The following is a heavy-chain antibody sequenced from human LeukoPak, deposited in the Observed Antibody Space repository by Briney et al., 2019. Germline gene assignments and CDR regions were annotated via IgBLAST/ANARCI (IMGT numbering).Heavy chain of an antibody. D-gene: IGHD6-13*01. J-gene: IGHJ6*03. Sequence: ALVKASCKASGCTFTGYYMHWVRQAPGQGLEWRGWINPNSGGTNYAPKFQGRVTMTRDTSITTAYMELSRLRSDDTAVYYCAIGTYSSSWNYYYHMDVWGKGTTVTISS. CDR2: INPNSGGT. V-gene: IGHV1-2*02. CDR1: GCTFTGYY. CDR3: AIGTYSSSWNYYYHMDV.